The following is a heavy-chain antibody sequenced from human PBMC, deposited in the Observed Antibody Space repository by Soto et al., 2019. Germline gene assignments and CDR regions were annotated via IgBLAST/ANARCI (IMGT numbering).Heavy chain of an antibody. D-gene: IGHD3-3*01. CDR1: GFTFSSYS. J-gene: IGHJ4*02. CDR3: VRGGGGVSWVFDF. Sequence: GSLRLSCAASGFTFSSYSMNWVRQAPGKGLEWIGYIYYSGSTNYNPSLKSRVTISVDTSKNQFSLKLSSVTAADTAVYYCVRGGGGVSWVFDFGGKGPLVPVSS. CDR2: IYYSGST. V-gene: IGHV4-59*01.